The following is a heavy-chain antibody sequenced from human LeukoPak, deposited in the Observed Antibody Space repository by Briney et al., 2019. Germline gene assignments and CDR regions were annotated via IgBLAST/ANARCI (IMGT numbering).Heavy chain of an antibody. CDR2: INPGNSDT. Sequence: GEPLKISCKGSGYSFSNYSIGWIRQMPGKGLEWMAIINPGNSDTKYNPAFQGQVTISADKSISTAYLQWSSLKASDSAMYYCARRSSSEFWGQGTLVTVSS. J-gene: IGHJ4*02. CDR3: ARRSSSEF. V-gene: IGHV5-51*01. D-gene: IGHD6-6*01. CDR1: GYSFSNYS.